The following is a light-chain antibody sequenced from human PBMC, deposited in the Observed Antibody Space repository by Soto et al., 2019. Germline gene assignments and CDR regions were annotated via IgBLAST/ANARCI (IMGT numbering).Light chain of an antibody. V-gene: IGKV1-27*01. Sequence: DIQMTQSPSSLSASVGDTVTITCRASHDVTNNLAWYQQKPGAVPKLLIYAASTLPSGVPSRFSGSGSGTDFTLTIISLQPEDVATYYCQHYNGVPRTFGQGTKVEMK. CDR2: AAS. CDR3: QHYNGVPRT. CDR1: HDVTNN. J-gene: IGKJ1*01.